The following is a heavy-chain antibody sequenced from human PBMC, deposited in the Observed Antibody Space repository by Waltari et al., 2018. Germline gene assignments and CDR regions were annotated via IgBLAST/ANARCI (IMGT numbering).Heavy chain of an antibody. V-gene: IGHV1-8*01. CDR1: GYTFTSYD. J-gene: IGHJ6*04. Sequence: QVQLVQSGAEVKKPGASVKVSCKASGYTFTSYDINWVRQATGQGLEWMGWMNPTRVNPANARKCQGGATRTTAPPRTPAKWELRGLGLDNPPGYSLPGFAVGGLLCFLQSYSSVMASWAKG. CDR3: PGFAVGGLLCFLQSYSSVMAS. CDR2: MNPTRVNP. D-gene: IGHD3-10*01.